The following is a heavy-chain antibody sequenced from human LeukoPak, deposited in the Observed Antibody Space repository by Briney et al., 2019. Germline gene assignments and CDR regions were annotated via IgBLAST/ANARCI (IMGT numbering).Heavy chain of an antibody. Sequence: SVKVSCKASGGTFSSYAISWVRQAPGQGLEWMGGIIPIFGTANYAQKFQGRVTITADESTSTAYMELSSLRSEDTAVYYCARVKRRFGEFDPYFGYWGQGTLVTVSS. CDR1: GGTFSSYA. J-gene: IGHJ4*02. D-gene: IGHD3-10*01. CDR3: ARVKRRFGEFDPYFGY. V-gene: IGHV1-69*13. CDR2: IIPIFGTA.